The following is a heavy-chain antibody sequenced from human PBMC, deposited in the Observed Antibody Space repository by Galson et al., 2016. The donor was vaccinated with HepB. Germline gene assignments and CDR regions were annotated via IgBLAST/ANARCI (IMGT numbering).Heavy chain of an antibody. CDR2: IRWNSGSI. Sequence: SLRLSCAASGFTFDDYAMHWVRQAPGKGLEWVSGIRWNSGSIGYADSVKGRFTISRDNTKNSLYLQMNSLRAEDTALYYCAKDMRSSGDYDGAFDIWGQGTMVTVSS. D-gene: IGHD3-22*01. V-gene: IGHV3-9*01. J-gene: IGHJ3*02. CDR3: AKDMRSSGDYDGAFDI. CDR1: GFTFDDYA.